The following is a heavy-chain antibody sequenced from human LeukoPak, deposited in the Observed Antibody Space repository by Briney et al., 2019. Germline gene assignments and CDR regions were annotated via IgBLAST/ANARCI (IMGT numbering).Heavy chain of an antibody. CDR3: TTEYGRRYCSGGSCYSGYYYYYYGMDV. CDR2: IKSKTDGGTT. D-gene: IGHD2-15*01. Sequence: GGSLRLSCAASGFTFSNAWMSWVRQAPGKGLEWVGRIKSKTDGGTTDYAAPGKGRFTISRDDSKNTLYLQMNSLKTEDTAVYYCTTEYGRRYCSGGSCYSGYYYYYYGMDVWGQGTTVTVSS. CDR1: GFTFSNAW. J-gene: IGHJ6*02. V-gene: IGHV3-15*01.